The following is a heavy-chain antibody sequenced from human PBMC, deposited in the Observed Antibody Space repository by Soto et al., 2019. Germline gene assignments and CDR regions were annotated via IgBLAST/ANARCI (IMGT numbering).Heavy chain of an antibody. Sequence: EVQLLESGGGLVQPGGSLRLSCAASGFPFSSYAMSWVRQAPGKGLELVSGIDTSGGNTYYADSVKGRFTISRDNSKNTLYLQMNSLTAEDTAVYYCAKDRDFWSGYYTGFDYWGQGTLVTVSS. D-gene: IGHD3-3*01. J-gene: IGHJ4*02. CDR2: IDTSGGNT. V-gene: IGHV3-23*01. CDR1: GFPFSSYA. CDR3: AKDRDFWSGYYTGFDY.